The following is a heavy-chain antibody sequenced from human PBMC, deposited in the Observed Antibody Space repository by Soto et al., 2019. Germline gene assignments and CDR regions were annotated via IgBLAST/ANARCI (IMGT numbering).Heavy chain of an antibody. D-gene: IGHD3-10*01. CDR3: ARDKASGSYYAEDYYYYGMDV. CDR2: ISYDGSNK. J-gene: IGHJ6*02. CDR1: GFTFSSYA. V-gene: IGHV3-30-3*01. Sequence: GGSLRLSCAASGFTFSSYAMHWVRQAPGKGLEWVAVISYDGSNKYYADSVKGRFTISRDNSKNTLYLQMNSLRAEDTAVYYCARDKASGSYYAEDYYYYGMDVWGQGTTVTVSS.